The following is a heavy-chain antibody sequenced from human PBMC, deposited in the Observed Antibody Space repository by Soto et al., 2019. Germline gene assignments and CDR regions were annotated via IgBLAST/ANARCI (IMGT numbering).Heavy chain of an antibody. D-gene: IGHD2-2*01. CDR1: GGSISSYY. Sequence: SETLSLTCTVSGGSISSYYWSWIRQPPGKGLEWIGYIYYSGSTNYNPSLKSRVTISVDTSKNQFSLKLSSVTAADTAVYYCARHGPSSDAFDIWGQGTMVTVSS. J-gene: IGHJ3*02. CDR2: IYYSGST. V-gene: IGHV4-59*08. CDR3: ARHGPSSDAFDI.